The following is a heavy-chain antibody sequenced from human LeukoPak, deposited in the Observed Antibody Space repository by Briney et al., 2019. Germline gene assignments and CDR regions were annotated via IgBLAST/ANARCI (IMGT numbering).Heavy chain of an antibody. CDR2: IRSKANSYAT. J-gene: IGHJ3*02. CDR3: TRPFSTPTVTTIAAFDI. CDR1: GFTFSGTA. V-gene: IGHV3-73*01. D-gene: IGHD4-17*01. Sequence: GSLRLSCAASGFTFSGTAMHWVRQASGKWLEWVGRIRSKANSYATAYAASVKGRFTISRDDSQNTAYLQMNSLKTEDTAVYYCTRPFSTPTVTTIAAFDIWGQGTIVTVSS.